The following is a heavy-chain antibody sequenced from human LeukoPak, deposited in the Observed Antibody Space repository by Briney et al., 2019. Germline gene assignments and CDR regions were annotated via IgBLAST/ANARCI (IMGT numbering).Heavy chain of an antibody. Sequence: GGSLRLSCAASGFTFSTYAMSWVRQASGKGLEWVSTISDSGANTYYADSVRGRFTISRDNSKNTLYLQKNSLRAGDTAVYYCAKDPIFSGSYGVFDYWGLGTLVTVSS. V-gene: IGHV3-23*01. CDR2: ISDSGANT. J-gene: IGHJ4*02. D-gene: IGHD1-26*01. CDR1: GFTFSTYA. CDR3: AKDPIFSGSYGVFDY.